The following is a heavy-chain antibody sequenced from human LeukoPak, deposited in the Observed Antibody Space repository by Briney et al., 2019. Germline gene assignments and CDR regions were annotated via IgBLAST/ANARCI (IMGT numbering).Heavy chain of an antibody. D-gene: IGHD3-10*01. Sequence: KSSETLSLTCTVSGGSISSYYWSWIRQPAGKGLEWIGRVYTSGSTNYNPSLKSRVTMSVDTSKNQFSLKLSSVTAADTAVYYCAREELYGSGSYFAYWGQGTLVTVSS. V-gene: IGHV4-4*07. CDR1: GGSISSYY. CDR2: VYTSGST. CDR3: AREELYGSGSYFAY. J-gene: IGHJ4*02.